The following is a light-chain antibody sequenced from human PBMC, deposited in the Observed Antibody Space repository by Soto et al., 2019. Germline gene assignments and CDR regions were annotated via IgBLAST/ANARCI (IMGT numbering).Light chain of an antibody. CDR2: DVN. V-gene: IGLV2-14*03. Sequence: QSALTQPASVSGSPGQAITISCTGTSSDVGGYDYVSWYQRYPGKAPKLVIHDVNDRPSGVSSRFSGSKSGNTASLTISGVQAEDEADYYCNSYTINSTVLFGGGTKVTVL. CDR3: NSYTINSTVL. CDR1: SSDVGGYDY. J-gene: IGLJ2*01.